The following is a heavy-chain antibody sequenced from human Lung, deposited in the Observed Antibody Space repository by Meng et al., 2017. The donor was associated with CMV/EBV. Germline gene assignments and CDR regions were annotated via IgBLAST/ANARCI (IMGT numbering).Heavy chain of an antibody. V-gene: IGHV3-21*01. Sequence: GEXXKISCVGSGFTFSPYNMNWVRQAPGKGLEWVSSIDASGSNIYYADAVKGRCTISRDNAKNSLFLQMNSLRADDTAVYFCARRPPPHYYAMDVWGQGTTVTVSS. J-gene: IGHJ6*02. CDR1: GFTFSPYN. CDR3: ARRPPPHYYAMDV. CDR2: IDASGSNI.